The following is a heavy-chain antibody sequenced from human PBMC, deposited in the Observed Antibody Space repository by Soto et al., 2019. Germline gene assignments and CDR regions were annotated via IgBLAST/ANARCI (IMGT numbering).Heavy chain of an antibody. CDR3: ARDGGDSSGYRTDY. CDR2: INSDGSST. CDR1: GFTFSSYW. V-gene: IGHV3-74*01. D-gene: IGHD3-22*01. J-gene: IGHJ4*02. Sequence: EVQLVESGGGLVQPGGSLRLSCAASGFTFSSYWMHWVRQAPGKGLVWVSRINSDGSSTTYADSVKGRFTISRDNDKNMLYLERHSLRAEDRAVYYWARDGGDSSGYRTDYWGQGTLVTVSS.